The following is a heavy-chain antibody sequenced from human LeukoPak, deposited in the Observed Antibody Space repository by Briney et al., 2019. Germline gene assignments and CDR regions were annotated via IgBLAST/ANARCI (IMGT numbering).Heavy chain of an antibody. CDR1: GFTFSSYG. CDR3: ARDQFSSSWSAYPFDI. D-gene: IGHD6-13*01. J-gene: IGHJ3*02. V-gene: IGHV3-30*02. Sequence: GGSLRLSCAASGFTFSSYGMNWVRQAPGKGLEWVAFIRYDGSNKNYADSVEGRFTISRDNSKNTLYLQLNSLRAEDTAVYYCARDQFSSSWSAYPFDIWGQGTMVTVSS. CDR2: IRYDGSNK.